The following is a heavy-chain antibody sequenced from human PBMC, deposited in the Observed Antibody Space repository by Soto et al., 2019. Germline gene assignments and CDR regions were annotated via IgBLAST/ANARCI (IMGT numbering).Heavy chain of an antibody. Sequence: QVQLQESGPGLVKPSETLSLTCTVSGGSMITYYWSWIRQSPGKGLEWIGYVHHSGSTLYNPSLRNRATVSLDRSNNQVFLKLTSVTAADTAFVYCAREVRDGSGWDWDYWGQGILVTVSS. D-gene: IGHD6-19*01. CDR2: VHHSGST. J-gene: IGHJ4*02. CDR1: GGSMITYY. V-gene: IGHV4-59*01. CDR3: AREVRDGSGWDWDY.